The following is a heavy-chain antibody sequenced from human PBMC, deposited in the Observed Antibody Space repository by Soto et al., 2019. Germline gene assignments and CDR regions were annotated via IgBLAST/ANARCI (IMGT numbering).Heavy chain of an antibody. D-gene: IGHD2-21*02. CDR3: ARGGDVPYYYYGMDV. CDR1: GYTFTRYG. V-gene: IGHV1-18*01. CDR2: ISGYDGRT. J-gene: IGHJ6*02. Sequence: QVHLVQSGAEVKKPGASVKVSCKTSGYTFTRYGISWVRQAPGQGLEWMGWISGYDGRTNFAQKVQDRVTMTTDTSRSTVYMELRSLSSDDTAVYYCARGGDVPYYYYGMDVWGQGTTVTVSS.